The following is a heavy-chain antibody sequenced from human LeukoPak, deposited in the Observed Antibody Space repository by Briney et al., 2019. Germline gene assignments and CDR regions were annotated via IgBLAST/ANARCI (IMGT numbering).Heavy chain of an antibody. Sequence: PGGSLRLSCAASGFTFSAYVMSWVRQAPGKGLEWVSCISGSGDITYYADSVKDRFNISRGNSRNTLHLEMNSLRAEYTALNYCAKAHLPDYYYMDVWGKGTTVTVSS. V-gene: IGHV3-23*01. CDR3: AKAHLPDYYYMDV. CDR2: ISGSGDIT. J-gene: IGHJ6*03. CDR1: GFTFSAYV.